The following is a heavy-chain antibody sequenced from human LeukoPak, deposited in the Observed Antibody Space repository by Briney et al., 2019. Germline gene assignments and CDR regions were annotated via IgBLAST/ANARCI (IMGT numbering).Heavy chain of an antibody. V-gene: IGHV3-48*02. CDR1: GFTFSSYA. J-gene: IGHJ4*02. D-gene: IGHD2-21*02. CDR2: INHNAETI. CDR3: ARDSDWAFDN. Sequence: GGSLRLSCAASGFTFSSYAMSWVRQAPGKGLEWVSYINHNAETIYYADSVKGRFTISRDNAKNVLYLQMNRLGDGDTAVYYCARDSDWAFDNWGQGTLVTVSS.